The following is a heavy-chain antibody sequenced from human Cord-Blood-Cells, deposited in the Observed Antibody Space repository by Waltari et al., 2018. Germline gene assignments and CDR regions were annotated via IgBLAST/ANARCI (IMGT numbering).Heavy chain of an antibody. D-gene: IGHD4-17*01. J-gene: IGHJ4*02. CDR2: IYYSGST. Sequence: QVQLQESGPGLVKPSETLSLTCTVSGGSISSYYWSWIRQPPGKGLEWIGYIYYSGSTTYNPSLKSRVTISVDTSKNQFSLKLSSVTAADTAVYYCARVPYGDYEGDGDYWGQGTLVTVSS. V-gene: IGHV4-59*01. CDR3: ARVPYGDYEGDGDY. CDR1: GGSISSYY.